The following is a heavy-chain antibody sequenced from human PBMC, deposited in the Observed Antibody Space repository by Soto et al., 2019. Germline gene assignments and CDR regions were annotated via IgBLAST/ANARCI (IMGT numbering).Heavy chain of an antibody. Sequence: GTLSLTCAVSGYSISTGFNWCCIRQPPGKGLEWIGYIYYSGSTNYNPSLKSRVTISVDTSKNQFSLKLSSVTAADTAVYYCARTPTLYSSSSVSFYYYYGMDVWGQGTTVTVSS. V-gene: IGHV4-61*01. J-gene: IGHJ6*02. D-gene: IGHD6-6*01. CDR2: IYYSGST. CDR3: ARTPTLYSSSSVSFYYYYGMDV. CDR1: GYSISTGFN.